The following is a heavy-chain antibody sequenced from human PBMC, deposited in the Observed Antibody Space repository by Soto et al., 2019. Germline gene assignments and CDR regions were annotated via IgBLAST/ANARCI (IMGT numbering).Heavy chain of an antibody. D-gene: IGHD3-3*01. V-gene: IGHV3-23*01. CDR3: AKDLTSIAIFGVDEFDAFDI. CDR1: GFTFSSYA. J-gene: IGHJ3*02. Sequence: GGSLRLSCAASGFTFSSYAMSWVRQAPGKGLEWVSAISGSGGSTYYADSVKGRFTISRDNSKNTLYLQMNSLRAEDTAVYYCAKDLTSIAIFGVDEFDAFDIWGQGTMVTVSS. CDR2: ISGSGGST.